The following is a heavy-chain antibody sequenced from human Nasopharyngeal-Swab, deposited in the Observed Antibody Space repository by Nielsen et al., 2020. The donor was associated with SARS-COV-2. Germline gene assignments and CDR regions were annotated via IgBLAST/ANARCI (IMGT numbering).Heavy chain of an antibody. J-gene: IGHJ3*02. CDR1: GYSFTSYW. V-gene: IGHV5-51*01. Sequence: GGSLRLSCKGSGYSFTSYWIGWVRQMPGKGLEWMGITYPGDSDTRYSPSFQGQVTISADKSISTAYLQWSSLKASDTAMYYCARRTVAYCGGDCYSVAFDIWGQGTMVTVSS. D-gene: IGHD2-21*01. CDR3: ARRTVAYCGGDCYSVAFDI. CDR2: TYPGDSDT.